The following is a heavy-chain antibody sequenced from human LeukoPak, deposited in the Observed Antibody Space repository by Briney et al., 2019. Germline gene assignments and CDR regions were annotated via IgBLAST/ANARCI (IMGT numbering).Heavy chain of an antibody. CDR3: AKVLLGYCSSTSCYTTYYFDY. CDR1: GFTFSSYA. CDR2: ISGSGGST. D-gene: IGHD2-2*02. V-gene: IGHV3-23*01. Sequence: GGSLRLSCAASGFTFSSYAMSWVRQAPGKGREWGSAISGSGGSTYYADSVKGRFTISRDNSKNTLYLHMNSLRAEDTAVYYCAKVLLGYCSSTSCYTTYYFDYWGQGTLVTVSS. J-gene: IGHJ4*02.